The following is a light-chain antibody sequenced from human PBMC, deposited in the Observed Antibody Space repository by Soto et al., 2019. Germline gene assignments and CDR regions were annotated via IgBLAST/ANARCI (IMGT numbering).Light chain of an antibody. J-gene: IGKJ1*01. CDR1: QSLVSSDGNTY. Sequence: DVVMTQSPLSLPVTLGQPASISCRSSQSLVSSDGNTYLNWFQQRPGQSPRRLIYKVSNRDSGVPDRFSGSGSGTDFTLKISRVEAEDVGVYYCMQATNWPRTLGQGTKVEIK. V-gene: IGKV2-30*01. CDR2: KVS. CDR3: MQATNWPRT.